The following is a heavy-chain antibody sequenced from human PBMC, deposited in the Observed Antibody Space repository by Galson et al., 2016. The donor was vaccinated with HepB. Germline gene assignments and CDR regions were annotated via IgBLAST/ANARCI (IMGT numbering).Heavy chain of an antibody. CDR3: ARPPKYSSGCYYN. D-gene: IGHD6-19*01. CDR1: GDSISSNSYY. Sequence: SETLSLTCTVSGDSISSNSYYWGWIRQSPGKGLEWIGSIYYSGNTYYNPSLKSRVTISVDTSKNQFSLKLSSVTAADTAVYYCARPPKYSSGCYYNWGQGTLVTVSS. J-gene: IGHJ4*02. V-gene: IGHV4-39*01. CDR2: IYYSGNT.